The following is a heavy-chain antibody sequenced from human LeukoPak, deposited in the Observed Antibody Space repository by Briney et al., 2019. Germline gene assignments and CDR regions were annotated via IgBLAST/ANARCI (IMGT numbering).Heavy chain of an antibody. CDR3: VRHVGGRYFDY. V-gene: IGHV4-59*08. J-gene: IGHJ4*02. CDR1: GGSISSYY. CDR2: IYYSGST. Sequence: SETLSLTCSVSGGSISSYYWSWIRQPPGKGLEWIGNIYYSGSTNYNPSLKSRVTISVDTSKNQFSLKLSSVTAADTAVYYRVRHVGGRYFDYWGQGTLVTVSS. D-gene: IGHD3-10*01.